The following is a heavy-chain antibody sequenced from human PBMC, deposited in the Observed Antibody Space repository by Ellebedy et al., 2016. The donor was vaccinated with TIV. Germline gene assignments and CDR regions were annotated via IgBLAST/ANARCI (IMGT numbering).Heavy chain of an antibody. Sequence: ASVKVSCKVSGYSFTELFKHWVRQTPGKGLEWMGGFDPVDGKTVYAQNFQGRVTMTEDTSMDTAYMELSSLTSDDTAVYYCAAHIPPPLRDEYYQAMDVWGQGTTVTVSS. CDR1: GYSFTELF. CDR2: FDPVDGKT. D-gene: IGHD2-2*02. J-gene: IGHJ6*02. CDR3: AAHIPPPLRDEYYQAMDV. V-gene: IGHV1-24*01.